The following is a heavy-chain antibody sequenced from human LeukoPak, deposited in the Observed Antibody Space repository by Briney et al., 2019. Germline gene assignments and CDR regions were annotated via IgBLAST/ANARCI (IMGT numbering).Heavy chain of an antibody. V-gene: IGHV4-61*05. CDR3: ARGYCSGGSCYSYYYYNYMDV. CDR1: GGSISSSSYY. D-gene: IGHD2-15*01. Sequence: SETLSLTCTVSGGSISSSSYYWSWIRQPPGKGLEWIGYIYYSGSTNYNPSLKSRVTISVDTSKNQFSLKLSSVTAADTAVYYCARGYCSGGSCYSYYYYNYMDVWGKGTTVTVSS. J-gene: IGHJ6*03. CDR2: IYYSGST.